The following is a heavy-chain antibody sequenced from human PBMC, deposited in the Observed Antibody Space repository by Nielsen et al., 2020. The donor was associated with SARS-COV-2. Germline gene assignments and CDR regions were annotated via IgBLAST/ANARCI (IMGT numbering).Heavy chain of an antibody. CDR1: GFTFSSYW. Sequence: GESLKISCAASGFTFSSYWMHWVRQAPGKGLVWVSRINSDGSSTSYADSVKGRFTISRDNAKNTLYLQMNSLRAEDTAVYYCAREYYDSSGYYYGAFEIWGQGTMVTVSS. CDR3: AREYYDSSGYYYGAFEI. CDR2: INSDGSST. V-gene: IGHV3-74*01. J-gene: IGHJ3*02. D-gene: IGHD3-22*01.